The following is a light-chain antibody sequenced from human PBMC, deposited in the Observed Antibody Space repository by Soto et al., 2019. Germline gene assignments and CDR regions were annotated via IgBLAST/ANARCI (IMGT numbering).Light chain of an antibody. CDR2: AAS. Sequence: DIQMTQSPSSVSASVGDRVTITCRASQDISSWLAWYQQKPGKAPNLLIYAASSLQSGVTSRFSGSGSGTDLTLTISSLQPEDFATYYCQQVNSFPHTFGGGTKVEIK. J-gene: IGKJ4*01. CDR3: QQVNSFPHT. V-gene: IGKV1-12*01. CDR1: QDISSW.